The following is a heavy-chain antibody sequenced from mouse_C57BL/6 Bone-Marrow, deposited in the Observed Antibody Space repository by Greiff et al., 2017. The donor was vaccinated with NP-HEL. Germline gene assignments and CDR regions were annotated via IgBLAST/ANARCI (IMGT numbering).Heavy chain of an antibody. V-gene: IGHV1-50*01. J-gene: IGHJ2*01. CDR1: GYTFTSYW. D-gene: IGHD2-2*01. Sequence: VQLQQSGAELVKPGASVKLSCKASGYTFTSYWMQWVKQRPGQGLEWIGEIDPSDSYTNYNQKFKGKATLTVDTSSSTAYMQLSSLTSEDSAVYYCARGLRLPDYWGQGTTLTVSS. CDR3: ARGLRLPDY. CDR2: IDPSDSYT.